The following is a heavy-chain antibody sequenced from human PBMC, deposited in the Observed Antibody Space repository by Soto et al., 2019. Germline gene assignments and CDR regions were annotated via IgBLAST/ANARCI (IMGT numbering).Heavy chain of an antibody. Sequence: PGGSLRLSCAASGFTFSSYGMHWVRQAPGKGLEWVAVISYDGSNKYYADSVKGRFTISRDNSKNTLYLQMNSLRAEDTAVYYCEKGNSGSYSWGQGTLVTVSS. D-gene: IGHD1-26*01. CDR1: GFTFSSYG. V-gene: IGHV3-30*18. CDR2: ISYDGSNK. CDR3: EKGNSGSYS. J-gene: IGHJ4*02.